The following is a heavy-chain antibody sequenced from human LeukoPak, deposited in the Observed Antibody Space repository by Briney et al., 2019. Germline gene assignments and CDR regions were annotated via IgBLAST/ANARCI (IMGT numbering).Heavy chain of an antibody. CDR1: GGTFSSYA. J-gene: IGHJ4*02. D-gene: IGHD3-9*01. V-gene: IGHV1-69*04. Sequence: AASVRVSCKASGGTFSSYAISWVRQAPGQGLEWMGRIIPILGIANYAQKFQGRVTITADKSTSTAYMELSSLRSEDTAVYYCARDMTYYDILTGYYYQWYFDHWGQGTL. CDR3: ARDMTYYDILTGYYYQWYFDH. CDR2: IIPILGIA.